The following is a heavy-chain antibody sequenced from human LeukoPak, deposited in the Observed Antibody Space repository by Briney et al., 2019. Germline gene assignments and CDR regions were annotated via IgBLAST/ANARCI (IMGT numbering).Heavy chain of an antibody. D-gene: IGHD4-23*01. CDR3: ARSAYPGNSVIED. CDR1: GITFSSYW. V-gene: IGHV3-74*01. CDR2: INSDGRST. Sequence: SGGSLRLSCAGSGITFSSYWMHWVRQAPGKGLVWVSRINSDGRSTNYAHSVKGRFTISRDNAKNTLYLQMNSLRAEDTAVYYCARSAYPGNSVIEDWGRGTLVTVSS. J-gene: IGHJ4*02.